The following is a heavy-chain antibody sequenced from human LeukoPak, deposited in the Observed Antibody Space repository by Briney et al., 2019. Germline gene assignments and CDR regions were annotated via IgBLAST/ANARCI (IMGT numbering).Heavy chain of an antibody. CDR3: ASDGGHFDH. CDR2: INQGASEK. D-gene: IGHD3-3*01. V-gene: IGHV3-7*01. CDR1: GFTFRGYW. Sequence: GGTLSLSGAASGFTFRGYWLSWVRQAPGKGLDGVANINQGASEKYYVDSVRGRFTISRDDAKRSVALQMDSLRVDDTAVYYCASDGGHFDHWGQGILVTVSS. J-gene: IGHJ4*02.